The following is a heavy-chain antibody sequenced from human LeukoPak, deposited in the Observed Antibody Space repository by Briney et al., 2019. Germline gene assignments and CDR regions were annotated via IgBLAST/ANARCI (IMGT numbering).Heavy chain of an antibody. V-gene: IGHV1-2*02. CDR2: INPKTGAA. Sequence: GASVKVSCKASGYIFSDYYMHWVRQAPGQGLEWLGWINPKTGAADYAQQFRGRITMTRDTSINTDYMEMKRVTSDDTAVYYCARGAVTTAVHWHFSLWGRGTLVTVSS. CDR1: GYIFSDYY. D-gene: IGHD4-17*01. J-gene: IGHJ2*01. CDR3: ARGAVTTAVHWHFSL.